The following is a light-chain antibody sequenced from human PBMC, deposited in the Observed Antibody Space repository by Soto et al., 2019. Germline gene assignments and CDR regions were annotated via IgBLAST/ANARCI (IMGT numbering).Light chain of an antibody. J-gene: IGKJ2*01. CDR3: QQSYSTLYT. V-gene: IGKV1-39*01. Sequence: DIQMTQSPSSLSASVGDRVTITCRASQSISSYLNWYQQKPGKAPKLLLYAASSLQSGVPSRFSGSGSGTDVTLTISSLQPGDFATYYCQQSYSTLYTFGQGTKLEIK. CDR2: AAS. CDR1: QSISSY.